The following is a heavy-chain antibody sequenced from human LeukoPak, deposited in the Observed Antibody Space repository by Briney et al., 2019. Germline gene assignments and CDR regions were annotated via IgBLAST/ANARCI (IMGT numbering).Heavy chain of an antibody. J-gene: IGHJ4*02. CDR1: VGSISSYY. CDR2: IYYSGST. D-gene: IGHD7-27*01. Sequence: PSETLSLTCTGSVGSISSYYWIWIRQPPPKGLEWIGYIYYSGSTNYNPSLKSRVTISVDTSKNQFSLKLTSVTAADTAVYYCARRGIENWGRFDYWGQGTLVTVSS. CDR3: ARRGIENWGRFDY. V-gene: IGHV4-59*08.